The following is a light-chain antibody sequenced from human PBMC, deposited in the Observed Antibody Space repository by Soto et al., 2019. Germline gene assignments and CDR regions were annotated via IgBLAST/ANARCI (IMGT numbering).Light chain of an antibody. V-gene: IGKV3-15*01. J-gene: IGKJ2*01. CDR2: GAS. CDR3: QHYHNWPPQQT. CDR1: QSVASN. Sequence: EIVMTQSPASLSVSPGDGATLSCRASQSVASNVAWYQQKPGRGPRLLIHGASTRTVGVPARFSGSGSGTDFTLTISSLESEDFAVSYCQHYHNWPPQQTLGQGTRLQIK.